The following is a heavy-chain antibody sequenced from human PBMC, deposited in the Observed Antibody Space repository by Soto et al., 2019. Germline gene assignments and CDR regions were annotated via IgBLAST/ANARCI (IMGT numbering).Heavy chain of an antibody. V-gene: IGHV4-59*01. D-gene: IGHD2-2*01. Sequence: PSETLSLTCTVSGGSISSYYWSWIRQPPGKGLEWIGYIYYSGSTNYNPSLKSRVTISVDTSKNQFSLKLSSVTAADTAVYYCARVEYCSSTSCYGMDVWGQGTTVTVSS. J-gene: IGHJ6*02. CDR1: GGSISSYY. CDR3: ARVEYCSSTSCYGMDV. CDR2: IYYSGST.